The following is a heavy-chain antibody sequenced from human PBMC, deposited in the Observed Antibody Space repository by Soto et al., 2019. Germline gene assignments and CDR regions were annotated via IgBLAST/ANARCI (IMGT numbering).Heavy chain of an antibody. CDR2: ISVSNDNT. Sequence: ASVKVSCKTSGYIFRNYAISCVRQAPGQGLEWMGCISVSNDNTDSAHALRGRLTMTTDTSTSTAYLELTSLMSNDTAVYYCARSSLSLDYWGQGSLVTVSS. D-gene: IGHD3-10*01. V-gene: IGHV1-18*04. J-gene: IGHJ4*02. CDR1: GYIFRNYA. CDR3: ARSSLSLDY.